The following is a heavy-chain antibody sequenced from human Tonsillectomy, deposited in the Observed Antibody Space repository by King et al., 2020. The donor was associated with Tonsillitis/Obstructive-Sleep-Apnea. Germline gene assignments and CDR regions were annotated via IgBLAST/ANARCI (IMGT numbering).Heavy chain of an antibody. Sequence: EVQLVESGGGLVQPGGSLRLSCAASGFTFSSYAMSWVRQAPGKGLEWVSAISGSVGSTYYADSVKGRFTISRDNSKNTLYLQMNSLRAEDTAVYYCAKDYYDFWSGYPPNYYYYYYMDVWGKGTTVTVSS. CDR2: ISGSVGST. CDR3: AKDYYDFWSGYPPNYYYYYYMDV. J-gene: IGHJ6*03. CDR1: GFTFSSYA. D-gene: IGHD3-3*01. V-gene: IGHV3-23*04.